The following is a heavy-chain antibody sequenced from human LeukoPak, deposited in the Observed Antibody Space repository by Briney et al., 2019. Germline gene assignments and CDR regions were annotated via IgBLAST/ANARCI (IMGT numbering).Heavy chain of an antibody. CDR2: ITGRGDQS. V-gene: IGHV3-23*01. J-gene: IGHJ4*02. CDR3: VRDGIGGFVRIGLRFEY. D-gene: IGHD3/OR15-3a*01. CDR1: GSTFSSNT. Sequence: GGSLTLSRAASGSTFSSNTTGGVRQAPGGGLGWISSITGRGDQSYYADSVRGRVNVSRDSSKNKEPLQLKSLRGEDTATQYCVRDGIGGFVRIGLRFEYWGQGTLVTVAS.